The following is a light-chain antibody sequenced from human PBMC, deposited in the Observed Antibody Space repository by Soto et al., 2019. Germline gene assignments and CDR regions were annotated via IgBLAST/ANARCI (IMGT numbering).Light chain of an antibody. CDR3: QKYNSAPQT. Sequence: DIQMTQSPSSLSASVGDRVTITCRASQSISHYLNWYRQKPGKAPKLLIYAASSLQSGVPSRFSGSGSGTDFTLTISSLQPEDVATYYCQKYNSAPQTFGQGTKVEIK. CDR2: AAS. J-gene: IGKJ1*01. CDR1: QSISHY. V-gene: IGKV1-39*01.